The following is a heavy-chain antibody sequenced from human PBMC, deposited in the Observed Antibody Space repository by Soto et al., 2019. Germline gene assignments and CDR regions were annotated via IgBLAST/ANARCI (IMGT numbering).Heavy chain of an antibody. CDR1: GFPFSRFA. J-gene: IGHJ4*02. V-gene: IGHV3-64D*06. Sequence: GSLRLSCSASGFPFSRFAIHWVRQAPGKGLVYVSGISFNGGDTYHADSVKGRFSISRDNSKNTVYLQMSSLRAEDTAVYYCVKDGAVTFSGWFFDYWGQGTPVTVSS. CDR3: VKDGAVTFSGWFFDY. CDR2: ISFNGGDT. D-gene: IGHD4-4*01.